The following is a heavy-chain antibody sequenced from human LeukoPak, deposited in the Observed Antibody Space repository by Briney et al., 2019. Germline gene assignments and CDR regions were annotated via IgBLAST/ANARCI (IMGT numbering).Heavy chain of an antibody. CDR2: IYYSGST. V-gene: IGHV4-59*08. D-gene: IGHD1-26*01. CDR1: GGSISSYY. Sequence: SETLSLTCTVSGGSISSYYWSWIRQPPGKGLEWIGYIYYSGSTNYNPSLKSRVTISVDTSKNQSSLKLSSVTAADTAMYYCARSPGELLRGYFDYWGQGTLVTVSS. J-gene: IGHJ4*02. CDR3: ARSPGELLRGYFDY.